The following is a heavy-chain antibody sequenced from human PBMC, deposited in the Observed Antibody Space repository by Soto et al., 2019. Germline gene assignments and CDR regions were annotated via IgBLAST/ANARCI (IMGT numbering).Heavy chain of an antibody. V-gene: IGHV5-51*01. CDR2: IYPGDSDT. CDR1: GYSFTSYW. D-gene: IGHD6-19*01. Sequence: PGASLKISGKGCGYSFTSYWIGWVRPIPGKGLEWMGIIYPGDSDTKYSPSLQGQVSISADTSISTAYLQWTSLKASDTAMYYCARSRRGAYSSGWYSPSGYYNYGIDVWGQGTKVTVSS. CDR3: ARSRRGAYSSGWYSPSGYYNYGIDV. J-gene: IGHJ6*02.